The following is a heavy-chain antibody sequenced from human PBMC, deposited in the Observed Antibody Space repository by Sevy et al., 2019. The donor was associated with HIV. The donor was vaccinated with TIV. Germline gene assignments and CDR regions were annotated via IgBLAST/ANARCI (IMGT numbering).Heavy chain of an antibody. D-gene: IGHD3-22*01. Sequence: ASVKVSCKFSGSTLTKLSMHWVRQVPGKGLEWMVSFDPEDGETIYARKFQGRVTMTEDTSTDTAYMVLSSLRSEDTAVYYCATTKDYYDSSGSPFDYWGQGTLVTVSS. V-gene: IGHV1-24*01. CDR1: GSTLTKLS. CDR2: FDPEDGET. J-gene: IGHJ4*02. CDR3: ATTKDYYDSSGSPFDY.